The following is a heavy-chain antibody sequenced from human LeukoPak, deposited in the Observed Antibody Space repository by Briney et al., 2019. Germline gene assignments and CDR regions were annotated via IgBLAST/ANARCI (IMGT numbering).Heavy chain of an antibody. CDR3: ARAFRRRGRYCSGGSCYPKNKDYYYMDV. J-gene: IGHJ6*03. Sequence: PSETLSLTCTVSGGSISSYYWSWIRQPPGKGLGWIGYIYYSGSTNYNPSLKSRVTISVDTSKNRFSLKLSSVTAADTAVYYCARAFRRRGRYCSGGSCYPKNKDYYYMDVWGKGTTVTVSS. CDR2: IYYSGST. CDR1: GGSISSYY. D-gene: IGHD2-15*01. V-gene: IGHV4-59*12.